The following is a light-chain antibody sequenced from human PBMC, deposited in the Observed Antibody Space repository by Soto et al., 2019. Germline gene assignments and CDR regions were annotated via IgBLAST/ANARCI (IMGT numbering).Light chain of an antibody. J-gene: IGKJ2*01. Sequence: EMVMTQSPATLSVSPGERATLSCRASQNLSRNLAWYQQQPGQAPRLLIYGASTRATGIPARFSVSGSATDFTLTFSSLHSEDFAVYYCQQYDSWPHTFGQGTKLEIK. CDR1: QNLSRN. V-gene: IGKV3-15*01. CDR3: QQYDSWPHT. CDR2: GAS.